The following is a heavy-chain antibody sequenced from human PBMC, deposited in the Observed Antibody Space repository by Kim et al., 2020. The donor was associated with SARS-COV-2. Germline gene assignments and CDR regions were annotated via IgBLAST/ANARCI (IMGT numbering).Heavy chain of an antibody. J-gene: IGHJ6*02. CDR3: ARDTGIFYYYYGMDV. V-gene: IGHV3-11*04. D-gene: IGHD2-8*02. Sequence: DTVKGRFPISRDNAKNSRYLQMTSLRAEDTAVYYCARDTGIFYYYYGMDVWGQGTTVTVSS.